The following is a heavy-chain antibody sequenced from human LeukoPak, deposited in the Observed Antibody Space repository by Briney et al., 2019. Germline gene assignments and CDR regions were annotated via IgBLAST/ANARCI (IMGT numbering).Heavy chain of an antibody. V-gene: IGHV3-7*01. CDR1: GLNLSSSW. CDR3: AKQGAYCFDC. Sequence: GGSLRLSCVASGLNLSSSWMSWVRQAPGKGLDYVATIKPDGSEQYYVGSAKGRFTISKDSAKNSLYLQMNSLRGEDTAMYYCAKQGAYCFDCWGQGTLVTVSS. CDR2: IKPDGSEQ. J-gene: IGHJ4*02.